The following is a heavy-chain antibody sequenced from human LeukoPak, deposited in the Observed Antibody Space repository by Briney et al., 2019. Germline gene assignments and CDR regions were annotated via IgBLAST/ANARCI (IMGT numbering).Heavy chain of an antibody. J-gene: IGHJ5*02. CDR3: ARVNDGGVWFDP. CDR2: INPNSGYT. D-gene: IGHD3-10*01. CDR1: GYTFTGFY. Sequence: ASVKVSCKASGYTFTGFYIHWVRQAPGQGLEGMAWINPNSGYTNYAQNFQGRVTLTRDTSINTAYMEPSRLTSDDRAVYYCARVNDGGVWFDPWGQGTLVTVSS. V-gene: IGHV1-2*02.